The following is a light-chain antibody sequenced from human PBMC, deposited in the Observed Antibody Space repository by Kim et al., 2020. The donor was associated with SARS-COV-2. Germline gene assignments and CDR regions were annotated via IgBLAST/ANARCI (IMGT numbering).Light chain of an antibody. CDR2: DVT. V-gene: IGLV2-14*04. J-gene: IGLJ2*01. Sequence: GRSISISCTGTSIDVGGYNYVSWFQQHPGKAPKVIIYDVTKRPSGGSNRFSGSKSGNTASLTISGLQTDDEADYYCSSYSSSDIVLFGGGTQLTVL. CDR1: SIDVGGYNY. CDR3: SSYSSSDIVL.